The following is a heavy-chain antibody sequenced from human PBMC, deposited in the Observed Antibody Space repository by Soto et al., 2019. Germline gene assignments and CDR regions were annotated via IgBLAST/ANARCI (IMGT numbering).Heavy chain of an antibody. J-gene: IGHJ6*02. CDR1: GFTFSSYA. CDR2: ISYDGSNK. D-gene: IGHD6-19*01. CDR3: ARDPHIYGWEEHHSPRGMDF. Sequence: GGSLRLSCAASGFTFSSYAMHWVRQAPGKGLEWVAVISYDGSNKYYADSVKGRFTISRDNSKNTLYLQMNSLRAEDTAVYYCARDPHIYGWEEHHSPRGMDFRGPATMVT. V-gene: IGHV3-30-3*01.